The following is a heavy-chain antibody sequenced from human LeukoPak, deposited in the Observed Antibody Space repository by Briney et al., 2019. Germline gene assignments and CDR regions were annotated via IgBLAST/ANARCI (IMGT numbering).Heavy chain of an antibody. Sequence: ASVKVSCKASGYTFTGYYMHWVRQAPGQGLEWMGWINPNSGGTNYAQKFQGRVTMTRDTSISTAYMELSRLRSDDTAVYYCARGRVHLGFYYMDVWGKGTTVTVSS. J-gene: IGHJ6*03. CDR3: ARGRVHLGFYYMDV. D-gene: IGHD1-1*01. V-gene: IGHV1-2*02. CDR2: INPNSGGT. CDR1: GYTFTGYY.